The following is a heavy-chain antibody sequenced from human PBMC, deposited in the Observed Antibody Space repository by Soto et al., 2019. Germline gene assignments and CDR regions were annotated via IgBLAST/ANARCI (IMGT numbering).Heavy chain of an antibody. V-gene: IGHV3-7*03. CDR1: GFTFTDYW. D-gene: IGHD3-10*02. CDR3: ARDKFIGSYYIRGVTSIFDS. CDR2: IRQDESEK. J-gene: IGHJ4*02. Sequence: EVQLVESGGGLVQPGGSLRLSCAASGFTFTDYWMSWVRQAPGKGLEWVANIRQDESEKNYVDAVKGRYTISRDKAKTSLYLQMNSLRDEDTAVYYCARDKFIGSYYIRGVTSIFDSWGQGTQVTVSS.